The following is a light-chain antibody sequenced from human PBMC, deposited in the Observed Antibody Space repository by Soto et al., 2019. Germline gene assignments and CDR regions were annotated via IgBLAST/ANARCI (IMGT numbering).Light chain of an antibody. CDR1: SSDVGSYNY. V-gene: IGLV2-14*01. J-gene: IGLJ1*01. CDR2: EVS. CDR3: SSYTSSSTL. Sequence: QSVLTQPASVSGSPGQSITISCTGTSSDVGSYNYVSWYQQHPGKAPKLMIYEVSDRPSGISSRFSGSKSGNTASLTISGIQTEAEADYYCSSYTSSSTLFGTGTKVTVL.